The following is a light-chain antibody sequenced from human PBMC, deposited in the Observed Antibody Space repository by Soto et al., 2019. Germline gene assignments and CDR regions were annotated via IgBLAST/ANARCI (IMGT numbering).Light chain of an antibody. J-gene: IGKJ1*01. CDR1: QSVSSF. CDR2: GAS. V-gene: IGKV3-11*01. CDR3: QQRSNWPPWT. Sequence: DIVLTQSPATLSLSPWERATLSCRASQSVSSFLAWYQQKPGQAPRLLLYGASIRATGIPARFSGSGSGTDFTLTISSLEPEAFAVYYCQQRSNWPPWTFGQGTKVDIK.